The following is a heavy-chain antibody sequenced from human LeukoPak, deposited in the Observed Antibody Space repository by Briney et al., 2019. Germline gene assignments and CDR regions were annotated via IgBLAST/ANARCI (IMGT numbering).Heavy chain of an antibody. CDR1: GFTFSSYN. Sequence: PGGSLRLSCAASGFTFSSYNMNWVRQAPGKGLEWVSSISSSSSYIYYADSVKGRFTISRDNAKNSLYLRMNSLRAEDTGVYYCTRERGYSYGYSDYWGQGTLVTVSS. J-gene: IGHJ4*02. CDR2: ISSSSSYI. D-gene: IGHD5-18*01. CDR3: TRERGYSYGYSDY. V-gene: IGHV3-21*01.